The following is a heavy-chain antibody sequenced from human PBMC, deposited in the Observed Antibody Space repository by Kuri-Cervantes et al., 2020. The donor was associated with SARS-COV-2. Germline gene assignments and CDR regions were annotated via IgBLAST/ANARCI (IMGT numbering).Heavy chain of an antibody. CDR1: GFTFRSYA. CDR2: ISGSGGST. V-gene: IGHV3-23*01. D-gene: IGHD3-10*01. J-gene: IGHJ6*02. CDR3: ASDYGSGLYCKDV. Sequence: GEALKISWAASGFTFRSYAMSWVRQAPGKGLEWVSAISGSGGSTYYADSVKGRFTISRDNSKNTLYLQMNSLRAEDTAVYYCASDYGSGLYCKDVWGQGTMVTVSS.